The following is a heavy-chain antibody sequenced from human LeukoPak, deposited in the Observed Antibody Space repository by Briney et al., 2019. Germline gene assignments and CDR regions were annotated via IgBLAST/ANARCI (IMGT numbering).Heavy chain of an antibody. CDR3: AICSGGSCYPHGMDV. D-gene: IGHD2-15*01. Sequence: ASVNVSCKASGYTFTDYYIHWVRQAPGQGLEWMGWINPTSGGTNYAQNFQGRVTMTRGTSISTAYMELRRLRSDDTAVYYCAICSGGSCYPHGMDVWGQGTTVTVSS. J-gene: IGHJ6*02. CDR1: GYTFTDYY. CDR2: INPTSGGT. V-gene: IGHV1-2*02.